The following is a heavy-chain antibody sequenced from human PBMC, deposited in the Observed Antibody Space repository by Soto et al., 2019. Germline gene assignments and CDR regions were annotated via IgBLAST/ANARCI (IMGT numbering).Heavy chain of an antibody. CDR3: ASLYGSGSYYGMDV. Sequence: QVQLVQSGAEVKKPGSSVKVSCKASGGTFSSYAISWVRQAPGQGLEWMGGIIPIFGTANYAQKFQGRVTITADESTSTAYMELSRLRSEETAVYYCASLYGSGSYYGMDVWGQGTTVTVSS. J-gene: IGHJ6*02. CDR2: IIPIFGTA. D-gene: IGHD3-10*01. V-gene: IGHV1-69*01. CDR1: GGTFSSYA.